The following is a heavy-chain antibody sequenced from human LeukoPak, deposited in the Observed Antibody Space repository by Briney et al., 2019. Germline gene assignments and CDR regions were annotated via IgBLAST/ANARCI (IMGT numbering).Heavy chain of an antibody. CDR1: GGSISSGDYY. D-gene: IGHD2-2*01. V-gene: IGHV4-39*07. CDR2: INHSGST. Sequence: PSETLSLTCTVSGGSISSGDYYWSWIRQPPGKGLEWIGEINHSGSTNYNPSLKSRVTISVDTSKNQFSLKLSSVTAADTAVYYCARRGRVVVPAAHYYYYYYMDVWGKGTTVTVSS. CDR3: ARRGRVVVPAAHYYYYYYMDV. J-gene: IGHJ6*03.